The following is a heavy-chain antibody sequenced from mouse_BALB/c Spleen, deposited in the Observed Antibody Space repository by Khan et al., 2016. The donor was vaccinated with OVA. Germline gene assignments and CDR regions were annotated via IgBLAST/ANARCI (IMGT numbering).Heavy chain of an antibody. CDR2: ISTGGHYT. V-gene: IGHV5-9-3*01. Sequence: EVELVESGGGVVKPGGSLKLSCSASGFTFSSFAMSWVRQTPEKRLEWVATISTGGHYTFYPASVKGRFTITRATARNTLYLQMSSLRYEDTAMYYCARSLVDYYAMDYWGQGTSVTVSS. CDR3: ARSLVDYYAMDY. J-gene: IGHJ4*01. CDR1: GFTFSSFA. D-gene: IGHD2-2*01.